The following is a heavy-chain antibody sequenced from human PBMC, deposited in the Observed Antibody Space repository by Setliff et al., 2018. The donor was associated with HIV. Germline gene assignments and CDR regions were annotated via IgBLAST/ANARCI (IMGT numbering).Heavy chain of an antibody. V-gene: IGHV3-7*03. J-gene: IGHJ4*02. Sequence: LRLSCAASGLTFDDWGMTWVRQAPGKGLEWVANIKEDGSEKSYVDSVRGRFTISRDNAKNSLFLQMNSLIAEDTAVYYCARGHYSSSSGWGQGTLVTVSS. CDR2: IKEDGSEK. D-gene: IGHD4-4*01. CDR3: ARGHYSSSSG. CDR1: GLTFDDWG.